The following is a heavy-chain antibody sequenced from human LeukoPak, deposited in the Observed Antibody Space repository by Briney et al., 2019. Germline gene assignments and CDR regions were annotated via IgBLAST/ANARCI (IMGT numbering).Heavy chain of an antibody. V-gene: IGHV4-34*01. CDR1: GGSFSGYY. Sequence: SETLSLTCAVYGGSFSGYYWSWIRQPPGKGLEWIGEINHSGSTNYNPSLKSRVTISVDTSKNQFSLKLSSVTAADTAFYFCARSEINDYMNYWGQGMPVTISS. CDR2: INHSGST. CDR3: ARSEINDYMNY. J-gene: IGHJ4*02. D-gene: IGHD4-11*01.